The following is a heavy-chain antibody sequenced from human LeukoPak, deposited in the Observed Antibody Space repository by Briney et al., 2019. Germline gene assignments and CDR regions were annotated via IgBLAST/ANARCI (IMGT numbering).Heavy chain of an antibody. J-gene: IGHJ5*02. CDR3: AREKVVVVANWFDP. V-gene: IGHV4-30-4*01. CDR2: IYYSGST. CDR1: GGSISSGDYY. Sequence: SQTLSLTCTVSGGSISSGDYYWSWIRQPPGKGLEWIGYIYYSGSTYYNPSLKSRVTISLDTSKNQFSLKLSSVTAADTAVYYCAREKVVVVANWFDPWGQGTLVTVSS. D-gene: IGHD2-15*01.